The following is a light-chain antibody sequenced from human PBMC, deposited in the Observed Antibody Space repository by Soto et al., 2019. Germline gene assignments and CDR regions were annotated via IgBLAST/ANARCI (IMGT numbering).Light chain of an antibody. J-gene: IGKJ1*01. Sequence: MVMTQSPATLSVSPGERVTLSCRASQSVSSNLAWYQQKPGQAPRLLIYGASTRATGIPVRFSGRGSGTEFTLTISSLQSEDFAVYYCQQYNDRRTFGQGTKVDIK. CDR3: QQYNDRRT. CDR2: GAS. V-gene: IGKV3-15*01. CDR1: QSVSSN.